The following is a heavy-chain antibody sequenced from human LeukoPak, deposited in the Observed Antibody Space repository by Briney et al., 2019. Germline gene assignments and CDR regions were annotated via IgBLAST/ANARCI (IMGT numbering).Heavy chain of an antibody. V-gene: IGHV1-2*02. CDR2: INPKSGDT. Sequence: ASVKVSCKASGGTFSSYTISWVRQAPGQGLEGMGRINPKSGDTNYGQKFQGRVTMTRDTSISTAYMELSRLRSDDTAVYYCARDLILGSSTSHIFDYWGQGTLVTVSS. D-gene: IGHD2-2*01. J-gene: IGHJ4*02. CDR1: GGTFSSYT. CDR3: ARDLILGSSTSHIFDY.